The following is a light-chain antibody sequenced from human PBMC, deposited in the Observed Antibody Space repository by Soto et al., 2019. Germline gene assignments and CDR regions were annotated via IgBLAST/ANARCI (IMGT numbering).Light chain of an antibody. Sequence: QSALTQPASVSGSPGQSITISCTGTNSDVGDYNLVSWYQQHPGKAPKFMIYEVTKRPSGVSNRFSGSKSGSTASLTISGLQAEDEADYYCCSYGGYYNPVVFGGGTKVTVL. CDR3: CSYGGYYNPVV. CDR2: EVT. J-gene: IGLJ2*01. V-gene: IGLV2-23*02. CDR1: NSDVGDYNL.